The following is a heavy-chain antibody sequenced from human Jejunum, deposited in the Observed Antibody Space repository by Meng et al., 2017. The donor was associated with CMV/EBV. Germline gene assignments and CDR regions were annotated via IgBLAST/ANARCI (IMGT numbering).Heavy chain of an antibody. CDR3: ARMSGAYVNYFDF. D-gene: IGHD1-26*01. V-gene: IGHV3-21*01. CDR2: ISGSNSYI. Sequence: SGFTFSSSVMNWVRQAPGKGLEWVASISGSNSYIHYADSVKGRFSISRDNAKNSLPLQMTSLRAEDTAVYYCARMSGAYVNYFDFWGLGTRVTVSS. J-gene: IGHJ4*01. CDR1: GFTFSSSV.